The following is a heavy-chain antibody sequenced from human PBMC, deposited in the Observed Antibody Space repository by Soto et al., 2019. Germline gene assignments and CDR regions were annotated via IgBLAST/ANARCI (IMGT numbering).Heavy chain of an antibody. Sequence: SETLSLTCTVSGGSISSSNFYWGWIRQPPGKGLEWIGSIYHSATTHYNTSLESRVTISVDTSKNQFSLKLNSVTAADTAVYYCARQEYSAYAEKPYCFDYWGQGTLVTVSS. V-gene: IGHV4-39*01. CDR2: IYHSATT. D-gene: IGHD5-12*01. CDR3: ARQEYSAYAEKPYCFDY. J-gene: IGHJ4*02. CDR1: GGSISSSNFY.